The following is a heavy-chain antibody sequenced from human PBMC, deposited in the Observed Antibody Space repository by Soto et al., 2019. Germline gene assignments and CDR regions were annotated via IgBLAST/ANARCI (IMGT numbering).Heavy chain of an antibody. J-gene: IGHJ4*02. CDR3: ARDWGRSNYFDY. CDR2: VYYTGST. V-gene: IGHV4-59*02. Sequence: PWETLSLTCTVSGGSVNTFYWSWIRQPPGKGLEWVGHVYYTGSTDYNPSLKSRVTISVDTTKNQVSLKLNSVTTADTAVYFCARDWGRSNYFDYWGQGTLVTVSS. D-gene: IGHD3-16*01. CDR1: GGSVNTFY.